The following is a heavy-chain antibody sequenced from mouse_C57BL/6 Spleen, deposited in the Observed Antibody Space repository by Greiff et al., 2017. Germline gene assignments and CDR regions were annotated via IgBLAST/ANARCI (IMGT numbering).Heavy chain of an antibody. V-gene: IGHV3-6*01. CDR3: ARLAY. CDR2: ISYDGSN. Sequence: EVKVEESGPGLVKPSQSLSLTCSVTGYSITSGYYWNWIRQFPGNKLEWMGYISYDGSNNYNPSLKNRISITRDTSKNQFFLKLNSVTTEDTATYCGARLAYRGQGTLVTVSA. CDR1: GYSITSGYY. J-gene: IGHJ3*01.